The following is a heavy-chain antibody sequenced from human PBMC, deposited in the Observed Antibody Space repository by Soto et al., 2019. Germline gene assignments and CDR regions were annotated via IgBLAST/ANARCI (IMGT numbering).Heavy chain of an antibody. J-gene: IGHJ6*02. D-gene: IGHD1-1*01. CDR3: ARAPGVNDRNYYYGMDV. V-gene: IGHV4-30-4*01. CDR2: IYYSGST. CDR1: GGSISSGDYY. Sequence: SETLSLTCTVSGGSISSGDYYWSWIRQPPGKGLEWIGYIYYSGSTYYNQSLKSRVTMSVDTSKNQFSLKLSSVTAADTAVYYCARAPGVNDRNYYYGMDVWGQGTTVTVSS.